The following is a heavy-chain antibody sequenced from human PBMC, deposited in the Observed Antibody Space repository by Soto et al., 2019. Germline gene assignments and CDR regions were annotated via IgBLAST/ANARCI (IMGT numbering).Heavy chain of an antibody. CDR2: IIPIFGTA. Sequence: ASVKVSCKASGGTFSSYAISWVRQAPGQGLEWMGGIIPIFGTANYAQKFQGRVTITADESTSTAYMELSSLRSEDTAVYYCASPISDYSNVQFDYWGQGTLVTVSS. J-gene: IGHJ4*02. CDR1: GGTFSSYA. D-gene: IGHD4-4*01. CDR3: ASPISDYSNVQFDY. V-gene: IGHV1-69*13.